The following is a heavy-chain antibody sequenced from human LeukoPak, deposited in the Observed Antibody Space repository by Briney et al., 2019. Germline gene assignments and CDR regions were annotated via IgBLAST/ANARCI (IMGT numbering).Heavy chain of an antibody. J-gene: IGHJ4*02. D-gene: IGHD6-13*01. CDR1: GGSISSYY. V-gene: IGHV4-39*01. CDR3: ARQRAAAGMGY. CDR2: IYYSGGN. Sequence: SETLSLTCTVSGGSISSYYWSWIRQPPGKGLEWIGSIYYSGGNYYNPSLKSRVTISVDTSKNQFSLKLSSVTAADTAVYYCARQRAAAGMGYWGQGTLVTVSS.